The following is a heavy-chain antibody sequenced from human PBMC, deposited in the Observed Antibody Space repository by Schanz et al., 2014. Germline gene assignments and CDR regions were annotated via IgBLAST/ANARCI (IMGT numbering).Heavy chain of an antibody. CDR2: IWSDGSTK. V-gene: IGHV3-33*01. Sequence: QVQLVESGGGVVQFGRSLRLSCVASGFTFSSYGMHWVRQAPGKGLEWVAVIWSDGSTKYYADSVKGRFTISRDNSKNTLYLDMNRLRADDTAVYHSARDFDDRRGEGSGYWWGDCIDDWGQGTTVTVSS. J-gene: IGHJ6*02. CDR1: GFTFSSYG. CDR3: ARDFDDRRGEGSGYWWGDCIDD. D-gene: IGHD2-8*02.